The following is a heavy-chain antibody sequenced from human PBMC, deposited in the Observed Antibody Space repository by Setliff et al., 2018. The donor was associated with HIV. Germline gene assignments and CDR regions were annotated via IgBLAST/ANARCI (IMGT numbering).Heavy chain of an antibody. Sequence: LTCNVSGGSISSVNYYWNWVRQPAGKGLEWIGRIYASGSPTYNPSLKSRVTISVDTSKNHFSLRLNSVTAADTAVYFCARAPRYYRGWYIPEYFDNWGEGTLVTVSS. CDR3: ARAPRYYRGWYIPEYFDN. CDR1: GGSISSVNYY. J-gene: IGHJ4*02. CDR2: IYASGSP. D-gene: IGHD6-19*01. V-gene: IGHV4-61*02.